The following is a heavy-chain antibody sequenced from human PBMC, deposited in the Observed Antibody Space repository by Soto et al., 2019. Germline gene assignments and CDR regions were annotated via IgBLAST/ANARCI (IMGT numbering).Heavy chain of an antibody. CDR1: GFTFSSYG. CDR3: ARGAADNSLDY. CDR2: IWYDGRNK. Sequence: QVQLVESGGGVVQPGRSLRLSCAASGFTFSSYGMHWVRQAPGKGLEWLALIWYDGRNKYYTDSVKGRFTISRDNFKNTVNLQMISLRAEDTAVYYCARGAADNSLDYWGQGTLVTVSS. V-gene: IGHV3-33*01. D-gene: IGHD2-15*01. J-gene: IGHJ4*02.